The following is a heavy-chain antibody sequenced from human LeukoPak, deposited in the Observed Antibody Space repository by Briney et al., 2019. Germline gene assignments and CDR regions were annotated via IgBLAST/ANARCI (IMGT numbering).Heavy chain of an antibody. J-gene: IGHJ3*02. Sequence: SVKVSCKASGGTFSSYAISWVRPAPGQGLEWMGGIIPIFGTANYAQKFQGRVTITADESTSTVYMELSSLRSEDTAVYYCAVPHYYDSSGPDAFDIWGQGTMVTVSS. CDR2: IIPIFGTA. V-gene: IGHV1-69*13. CDR3: AVPHYYDSSGPDAFDI. D-gene: IGHD3-22*01. CDR1: GGTFSSYA.